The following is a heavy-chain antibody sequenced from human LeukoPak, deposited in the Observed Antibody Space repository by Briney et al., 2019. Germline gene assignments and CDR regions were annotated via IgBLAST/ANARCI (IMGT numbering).Heavy chain of an antibody. CDR2: IRYDGSNK. J-gene: IGHJ3*02. Sequence: PGGSLRLSCAASGFTFSSYGMHWVRQAPGKGLEWVAFIRYDGSNKYYADSVKGRFTISRDNSKNTLYLQMNSLRAEDTAVYYCANLISQWDDAFDIWGQGTMVTVSS. CDR3: ANLISQWDDAFDI. CDR1: GFTFSSYG. D-gene: IGHD1-26*01. V-gene: IGHV3-30*02.